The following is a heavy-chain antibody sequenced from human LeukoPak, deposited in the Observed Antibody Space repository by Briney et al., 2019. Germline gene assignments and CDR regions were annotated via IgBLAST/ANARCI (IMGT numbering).Heavy chain of an antibody. CDR2: IWYDGSNK. CDR3: AKAHDSSGYYLDAFDI. J-gene: IGHJ3*02. D-gene: IGHD3-22*01. CDR1: GFTFSSYG. V-gene: IGHV3-33*06. Sequence: PGGSLRLSCAASGFTFSSYGMHWVRQAPGKGLEWVAVIWYDGSNKYYADSVKGRFTISRDNSKNTLYLQMNSLRAEDTAVYYCAKAHDSSGYYLDAFDIWGQGTMVTVSS.